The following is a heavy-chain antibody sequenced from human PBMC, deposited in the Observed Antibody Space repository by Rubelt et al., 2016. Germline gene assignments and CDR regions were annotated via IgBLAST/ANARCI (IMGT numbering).Heavy chain of an antibody. CDR2: IYYSGST. D-gene: IGHD3-22*01. CDR1: GGSFSGYY. CDR3: ARAEDYYSSWFDP. Sequence: QVQLQQWGAGLLKPSETLSLTCAVYGGSFSGYYWSWIRQPPGKGLEWIGSIYYSGSTYYNPSLKSRVIISVDMSKNQFSLKLSSVTAADTAAYYCARAEDYYSSWFDPWGQGTLVTVSS. V-gene: IGHV4-34*01. J-gene: IGHJ5*02.